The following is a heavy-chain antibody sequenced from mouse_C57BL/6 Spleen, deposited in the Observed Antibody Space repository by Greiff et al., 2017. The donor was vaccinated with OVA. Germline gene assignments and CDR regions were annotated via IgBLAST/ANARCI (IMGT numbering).Heavy chain of an antibody. CDR1: GFSLTSYA. CDR2: IWTGGGT. Sequence: VKLQESGPGLVAPSQSLPITCTVSGFSLTSYAISWVRQPPGKGLEWLGVIWTGGGTNYNSALKSRQSISKDNSKSQVFLKMNSLQTDDTARYYCARNSFTMAPYYYAMDYWGQGTSVTVSS. CDR3: ARNSFTMAPYYYAMDY. J-gene: IGHJ4*01. V-gene: IGHV2-9-1*01. D-gene: IGHD1-1*02.